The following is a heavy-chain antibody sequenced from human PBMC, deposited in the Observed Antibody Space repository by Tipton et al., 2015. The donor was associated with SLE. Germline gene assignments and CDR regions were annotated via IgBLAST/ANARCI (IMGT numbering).Heavy chain of an antibody. CDR3: ARGLVTWRGAIVGVDV. Sequence: TLSLTCTVSGGSISSYYWSWIRQPPGKGLEWIGYIYYSGSTNYNPSLKSRVIISVDTSKNQFSLKPTSVTAADTAVYYCARGLVTWRGAIVGVDVWGQGTTVNVSS. V-gene: IGHV4-59*08. CDR1: GGSISSYY. CDR2: IYYSGST. J-gene: IGHJ6*02. D-gene: IGHD2-21*02.